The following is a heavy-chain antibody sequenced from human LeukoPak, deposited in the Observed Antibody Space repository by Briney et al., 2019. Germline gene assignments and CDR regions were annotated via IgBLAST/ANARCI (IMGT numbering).Heavy chain of an antibody. CDR3: ARENPNVGDCCDY. V-gene: IGHV3-7*01. J-gene: IGHJ4*02. CDR1: GFTFSSYW. Sequence: GGSLRLSCAASGFTFSSYWMSWVRQAPGKGLEWVANIKRHGSEKYYVDSVKGRFTISRDNAKNSLYLQMNSLRVEDTAVYYCARENPNVGDCCDYWGQGTLVTVSS. D-gene: IGHD2-21*01. CDR2: IKRHGSEK.